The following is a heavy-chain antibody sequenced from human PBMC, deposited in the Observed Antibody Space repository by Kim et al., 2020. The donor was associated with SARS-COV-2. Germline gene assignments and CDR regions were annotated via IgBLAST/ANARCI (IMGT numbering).Heavy chain of an antibody. CDR1: GYTFTSYG. Sequence: ASVKVSCKASGYTFTSYGISWVRQAPGQGLEWMGWISAYNGNTNYAQKLQGRVIMTTDTSTSTAYMELRSLRSDDTAVYYCARDDDYGGNSGLGPDYFDYWGQGTLVTVSS. CDR2: ISAYNGNT. J-gene: IGHJ4*02. CDR3: ARDDDYGGNSGLGPDYFDY. D-gene: IGHD4-17*01. V-gene: IGHV1-18*01.